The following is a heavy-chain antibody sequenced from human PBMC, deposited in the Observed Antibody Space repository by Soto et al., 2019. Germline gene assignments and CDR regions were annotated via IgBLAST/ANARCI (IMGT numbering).Heavy chain of an antibody. CDR1: GFTFSIYW. CDR2: IKEDGSEK. V-gene: IGHV3-7*05. D-gene: IGHD3-3*01. CDR3: ARDRWPETTSSITIFGVPKRGTKTWFNP. Sequence: EVQLVESGGGLVQPGGSLRLSCAASGFTFSIYWMSWVRQAPGKGLEWVANIKEDGSEKYYVDSVKGRLTISRANAKKSVYKKMTSLRAEDTAVYYCARDRWPETTSSITIFGVPKRGTKTWFNPWGQVTLVTVSS. J-gene: IGHJ5*02.